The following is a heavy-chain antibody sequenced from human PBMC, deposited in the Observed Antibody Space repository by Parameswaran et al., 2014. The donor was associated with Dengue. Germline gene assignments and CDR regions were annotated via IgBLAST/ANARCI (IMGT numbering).Heavy chain of an antibody. CDR3: AKDGSYDFWTGCGDPFDI. Sequence: WIRQPPGKGLEWVSAISARADGTYYADSVKGRCTISRDNSKNTLYLQMNSLRAEDTAVYYCAKDGSYDFWTGCGDPFDIWGQGTMVTVSS. V-gene: IGHV3-23*01. D-gene: IGHD3-3*01. J-gene: IGHJ3*02. CDR2: ISARADGT.